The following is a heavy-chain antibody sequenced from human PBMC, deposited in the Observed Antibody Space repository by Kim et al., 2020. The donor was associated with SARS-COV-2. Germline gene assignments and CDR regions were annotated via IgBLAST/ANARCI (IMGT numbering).Heavy chain of an antibody. CDR1: GFTLSNYW. Sequence: GGSLRLSCAASGFTLSNYWMHWVRQAPGKGPEWVSRINSDGSTIDYADSVKGRFTISRDNAKNTLYLQMNSLRAEDTAVYYCVRARYSSSCFDYWGQGTLVTVSS. V-gene: IGHV3-74*01. CDR3: VRARYSSSCFDY. CDR2: INSDGSTI. J-gene: IGHJ4*02. D-gene: IGHD6-13*01.